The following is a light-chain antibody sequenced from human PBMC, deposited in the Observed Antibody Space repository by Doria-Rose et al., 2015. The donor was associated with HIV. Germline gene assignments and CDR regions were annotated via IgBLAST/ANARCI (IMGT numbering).Light chain of an antibody. CDR2: GNT. J-gene: IGLJ1*01. V-gene: IGLV1-40*01. Sequence: QSVVTQPPSVSGAPGQRVTISCTGSSSNIGAGYAVHWYQQLPGTAPKLLIYGNTNRPSGVPDRFSGSKSGTSASLAITGLQAEDEADYYCQSYDSSLSGYVFGTGAKVTVL. CDR1: SSNIGAGYA. CDR3: QSYDSSLSGYV.